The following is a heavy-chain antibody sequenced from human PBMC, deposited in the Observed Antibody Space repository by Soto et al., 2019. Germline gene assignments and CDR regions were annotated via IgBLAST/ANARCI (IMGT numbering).Heavy chain of an antibody. CDR2: ISSGGST. V-gene: IGHV3-66*01. CDR3: AREHTDYYYMAV. CDR1: AFSVSSNY. D-gene: IGHD4-17*01. J-gene: IGHJ6*03. Sequence: EVQLVESGGGLVQPGGSLRLSCAASAFSVSSNYMSWVRQAPGKGLEWVSVISSGGSTYYADFVKDRFTISRDNSKNTLYLQMNNLRAEDTAVYYCAREHTDYYYMAVWGKGTTVTVSS.